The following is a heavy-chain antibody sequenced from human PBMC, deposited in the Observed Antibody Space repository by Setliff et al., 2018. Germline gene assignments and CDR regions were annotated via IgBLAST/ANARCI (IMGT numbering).Heavy chain of an antibody. V-gene: IGHV4-4*02. Sequence: SETLSLTCAVSGDSISSGNWWSWVRQPPEKGLEWIGEINHSGNTNYNPSLKSRVTISVDKSTNQFSLKLSSVTAADTAVYYCARAHTWSLPNDNSGYPGWFDPWGQGTLVTVSS. CDR2: INHSGNT. D-gene: IGHD3-22*01. CDR1: GDSISSGNW. J-gene: IGHJ5*02. CDR3: ARAHTWSLPNDNSGYPGWFDP.